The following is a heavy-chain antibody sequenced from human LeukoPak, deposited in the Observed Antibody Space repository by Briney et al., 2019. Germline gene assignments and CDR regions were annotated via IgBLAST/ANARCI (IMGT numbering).Heavy chain of an antibody. CDR3: ARVQLWPRTFDY. V-gene: IGHV1-46*01. CDR2: INPSGGST. J-gene: IGHJ4*02. Sequence: ASVKVSCKASGYTFTSYYMHWVRQAPGQGLEWMGIINPSGGSTSYAQKFQGRVTMTRDTSTSIAYMELSSLRSEDTAVYYCARVQLWPRTFDYWGQGTLVTVSS. CDR1: GYTFTSYY. D-gene: IGHD5-18*01.